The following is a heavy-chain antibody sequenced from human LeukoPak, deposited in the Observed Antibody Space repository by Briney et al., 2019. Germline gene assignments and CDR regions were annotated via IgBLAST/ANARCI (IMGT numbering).Heavy chain of an antibody. CDR1: GYTFSGYD. Sequence: VSVKVSCKASGYTFSGYDINWVRQATGQGLEWMGWMNPNSGNTGYAQKFQGRVTMTRDMSTSTVYMELSSLRSEDTAVYYCARYSSGWYSGDYWGQGTLVTVSS. CDR2: MNPNSGNT. V-gene: IGHV1-8*02. J-gene: IGHJ4*02. CDR3: ARYSSGWYSGDY. D-gene: IGHD6-19*01.